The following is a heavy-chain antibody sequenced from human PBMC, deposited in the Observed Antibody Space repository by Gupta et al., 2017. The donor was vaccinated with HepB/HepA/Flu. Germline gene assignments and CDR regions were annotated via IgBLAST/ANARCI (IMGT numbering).Heavy chain of an antibody. CDR1: GFPLRNAW. J-gene: IGHJ4*02. V-gene: IGHV3-15*01. CDR3: TTDSWELQLGSDH. CDR2: IKMMSDGGAA. Sequence: EVQLVESGGGLVKPGGSLRLSCVVSGFPLRNAWMSWFRQAPGKALEWVGLIKMMSDGGAAEYAAPVRGRFTISRDDSKNSLYLQMNNLKTEDTGLYYCTTDSWELQLGSDHWGQGTLVTVSA. D-gene: IGHD1-26*01.